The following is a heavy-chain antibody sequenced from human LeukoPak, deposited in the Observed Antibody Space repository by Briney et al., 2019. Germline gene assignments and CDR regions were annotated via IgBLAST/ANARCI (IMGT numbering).Heavy chain of an antibody. J-gene: IGHJ5*02. CDR1: GFTFDDYA. CDR3: AKDRSIAAAGRGGLDP. Sequence: GGSLRLSCAASGFTFDDYAMHWVRQAPGKGLEWVSGISWNSGSIGYADSVKGRFTISRDNAKNSLYLQMNSLRAEDTALYYCAKDRSIAAAGRGGLDPWGQGTLVTVSS. CDR2: ISWNSGSI. V-gene: IGHV3-9*01. D-gene: IGHD6-13*01.